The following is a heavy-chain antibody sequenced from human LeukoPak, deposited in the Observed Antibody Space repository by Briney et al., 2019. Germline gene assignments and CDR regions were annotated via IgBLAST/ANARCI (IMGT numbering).Heavy chain of an antibody. CDR3: ARGGGYSYGYAFDI. V-gene: IGHV4-61*01. J-gene: IGHJ3*02. D-gene: IGHD5-18*01. Sequence: SGTLSLTCAVSGGSVSSGSYYWSWIRQPPGKGLEWIGYIYYSGGTNYNPSLKSRVTISIDTSKNQFSLKLSSVTAADTAVFYCARGGGYSYGYAFDIWGQGTMVTVS. CDR1: GGSVSSGSYY. CDR2: IYYSGGT.